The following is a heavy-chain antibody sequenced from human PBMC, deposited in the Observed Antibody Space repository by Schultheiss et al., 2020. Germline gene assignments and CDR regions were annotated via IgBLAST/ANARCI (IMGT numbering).Heavy chain of an antibody. CDR1: GGSISSSSYY. CDR3: ARLFSGSLSY. Sequence: SETLSLTCTVSGGSISSSSYYWGWIRQPPGKGLEWIGRIYTSGSTNYNPSLKSRVIMSIDTSKKLLSLSLRSVTGADTGVYYCARLFSGSLSYWGQGTLVTVAS. V-gene: IGHV4-39*07. CDR2: IYTSGST. D-gene: IGHD3-10*01. J-gene: IGHJ4*02.